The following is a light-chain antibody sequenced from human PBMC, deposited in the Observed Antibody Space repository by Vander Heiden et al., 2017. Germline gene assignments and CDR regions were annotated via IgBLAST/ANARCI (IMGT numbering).Light chain of an antibody. Sequence: EIVLTQSPGTLSLSPGERATLSCRASQSVSSSYLAWYQQKPGQAPRLLIYGASTRATGIPDRFSGSGSGTDFTLTISRLEPEDFAVYYCQQYCSPWTFGQGTKVKIK. J-gene: IGKJ1*01. V-gene: IGKV3-20*01. CDR1: QSVSSSY. CDR3: QQYCSPWT. CDR2: GAS.